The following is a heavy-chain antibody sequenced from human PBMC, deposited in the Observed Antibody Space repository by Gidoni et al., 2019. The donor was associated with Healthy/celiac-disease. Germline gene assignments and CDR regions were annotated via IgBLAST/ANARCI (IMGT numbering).Heavy chain of an antibody. CDR3: ASAAAGDFDY. Sequence: QLQLQESGPGLVKPSETLSLTCTVSVGSISSSSYYWGWIRQPPGKGLEWIGSIYYSGSTYYKPSLKSRVTISVDTSKNQFSLKLSSVTAADTAVYYCASAAAGDFDYWGQGTLVTVSS. V-gene: IGHV4-39*01. CDR1: VGSISSSSYY. CDR2: IYYSGST. J-gene: IGHJ4*02. D-gene: IGHD6-13*01.